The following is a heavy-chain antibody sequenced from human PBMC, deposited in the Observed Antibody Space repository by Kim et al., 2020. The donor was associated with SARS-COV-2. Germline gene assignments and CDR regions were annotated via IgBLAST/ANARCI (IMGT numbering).Heavy chain of an antibody. CDR3: ARATAAAADYYYYGMDV. Sequence: SVKVSCKASGGTFSSYAISWVRQAPGQGLEWMGGIIPIFGTANYAQKFQGRVTITADESTSTAYMELSSLRSEDTAVYYCARATAAAADYYYYGMDVWGQGTTVTVSS. J-gene: IGHJ6*02. CDR2: IIPIFGTA. D-gene: IGHD6-13*01. CDR1: GGTFSSYA. V-gene: IGHV1-69*13.